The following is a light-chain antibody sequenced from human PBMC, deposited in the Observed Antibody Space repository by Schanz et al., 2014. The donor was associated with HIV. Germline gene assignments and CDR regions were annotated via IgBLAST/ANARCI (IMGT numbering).Light chain of an antibody. CDR1: QSISSW. CDR3: QQYSSNSPT. J-gene: IGKJ1*01. V-gene: IGKV1-5*03. Sequence: DIQMTQSPSTLSASVGDRVTITCRASQSISSWLAWYQQRPGKAPKLLISGASTLESGVPSRFSGSGSGTEFTLTISSLQPDDFTTYYCQQYSSNSPTFGQGTKVEIK. CDR2: GAS.